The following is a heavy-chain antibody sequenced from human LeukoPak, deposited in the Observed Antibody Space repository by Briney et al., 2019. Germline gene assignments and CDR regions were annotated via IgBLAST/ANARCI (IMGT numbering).Heavy chain of an antibody. CDR2: INHSGST. CDR1: GGSFSGYY. J-gene: IGHJ4*02. V-gene: IGHV4-34*01. D-gene: IGHD6-13*01. CDR3: ARGRPGGSRSFAY. Sequence: SETLSLTCAVYGGSFSGYYWSWIRQPPGKGLEWIGEINHSGSTNYNPSLKSQVTISVDRSKNQFSLKLSSVNAADTAVYYCARGRPGGSRSFAYWGQGTLVTVSS.